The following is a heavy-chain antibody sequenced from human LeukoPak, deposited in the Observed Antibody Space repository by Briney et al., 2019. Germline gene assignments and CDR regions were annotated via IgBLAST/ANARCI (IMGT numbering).Heavy chain of an antibody. V-gene: IGHV4-59*11. CDR1: GGSISSHY. CDR3: ARVRCSSTSCYEIWFDP. J-gene: IGHJ5*02. D-gene: IGHD2-2*01. CDR2: IYYSGST. Sequence: PSETLSLTCTVSGGSISSHYWSWIRQPPGKGLEWIEYIYYSGSTNYNPSLKSRVTISVDTSKNQFSLKLSSVTAADTAVYYCARVRCSSTSCYEIWFDPWGQGTMVTVSS.